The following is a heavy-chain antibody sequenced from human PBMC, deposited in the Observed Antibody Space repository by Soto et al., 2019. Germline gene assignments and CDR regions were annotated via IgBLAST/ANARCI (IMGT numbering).Heavy chain of an antibody. D-gene: IGHD2-8*01. Sequence: QVQLVESGGGLFQLGSSRSLSFAASGLTFSSYAMPWVGQAQGKGLGWVAVISYDGINKYYADSVKGRFTISRDNSKNTLYLQMNSLRAEDTAVYYCASNAAFKVYAPGDYWGQGTLVTVSS. J-gene: IGHJ4*02. CDR1: GLTFSSYA. CDR2: ISYDGINK. V-gene: IGHV3-30*03. CDR3: ASNAAFKVYAPGDY.